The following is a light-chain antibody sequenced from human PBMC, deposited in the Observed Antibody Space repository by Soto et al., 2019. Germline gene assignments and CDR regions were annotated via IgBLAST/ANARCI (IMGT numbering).Light chain of an antibody. CDR3: QTWGSGINVV. CDR2: LDSDGSH. J-gene: IGLJ2*01. Sequence: QSVLTQSPSASASLGASVKLTCTLSSGHSSYAIAWHQQQPEKGPRYLMKLDSDGSHTKGDAIPDRFSGSSSGAERYLTISSLQSEDEADYYCQTWGSGINVVFGGGTKLTVL. V-gene: IGLV4-69*01. CDR1: SGHSSYA.